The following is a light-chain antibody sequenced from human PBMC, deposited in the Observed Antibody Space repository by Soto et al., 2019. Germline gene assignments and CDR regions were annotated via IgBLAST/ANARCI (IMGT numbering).Light chain of an antibody. Sequence: QSALTQPPSASGSPGQSVTISCTGTSSDVVGYNYVSWYQQHPGKAPKLIIYEVTNRPSGVSHRFSGSKSGNTASLTISGLRPEDEADYYCSSYTTSNTRQIVFGTGTKVTVL. V-gene: IGLV2-8*01. J-gene: IGLJ1*01. CDR3: SSYTTSNTRQIV. CDR1: SSDVVGYNY. CDR2: EVT.